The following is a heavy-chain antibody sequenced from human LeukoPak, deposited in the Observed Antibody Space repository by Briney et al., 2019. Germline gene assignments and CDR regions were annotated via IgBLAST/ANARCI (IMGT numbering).Heavy chain of an antibody. CDR1: GFTVSSLA. J-gene: IGHJ4*02. V-gene: IGHV3-64*01. CDR2: IGPDGGTT. Sequence: GGSLRLSCAASGFTVSSLAMHWVRQAPGKGLEYVSGIGPDGGTTYYAKSVKGRFTISRDNSKNMVYLQMGSLRADDMAVYYCARGAQLTDYWGQGTLVTVSS. D-gene: IGHD6-13*01. CDR3: ARGAQLTDY.